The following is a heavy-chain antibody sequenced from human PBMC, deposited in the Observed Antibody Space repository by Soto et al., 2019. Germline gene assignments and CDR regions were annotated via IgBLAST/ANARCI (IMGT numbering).Heavy chain of an antibody. CDR2: IISSSSYI. D-gene: IGHD6-6*01. V-gene: IGHV3-21*01. J-gene: IGHJ5*02. CDR1: GFTFSSYS. CDR3: ARDQKQLARLAGWFDP. Sequence: GGSLRLSCAASGFTFSSYSMNWVRQAPGKGLEWVSSIISSSSYIYYADSVKGRFTISRDNAKNSLYLQMNSLRAKDTAVYYCARDQKQLARLAGWFDPWGQGTLVTVSS.